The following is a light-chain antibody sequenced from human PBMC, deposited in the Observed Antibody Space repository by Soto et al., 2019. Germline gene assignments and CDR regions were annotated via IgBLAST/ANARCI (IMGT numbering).Light chain of an antibody. CDR3: SSYTSSSTYV. J-gene: IGLJ1*01. CDR1: SSDVGSYYR. CDR2: EVS. V-gene: IGLV2-18*02. Sequence: QSALTQPPSVSGSPGQSVTISCTGTSSDVGSYYRVSWYQQSPGTAPKLMIYEVSNRPSGVPDRFSGSKSGNTASLTISGLQAEDEADYYCSSYTSSSTYVFGTGTKVTV.